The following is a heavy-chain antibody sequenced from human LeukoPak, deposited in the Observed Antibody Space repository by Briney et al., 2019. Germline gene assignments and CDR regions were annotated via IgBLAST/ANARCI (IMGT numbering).Heavy chain of an antibody. Sequence: ASVKVSCKASGYTFTSYGISWVRQAPGQGLEWMGWISAYNGNTNYAQKVQGRVTMTTDTSTSTAYMELRSLRSDDTAVYYCARVRYSSSWYVIKYYYYGMDVWGQGTTVTVSS. V-gene: IGHV1-18*01. J-gene: IGHJ6*02. CDR3: ARVRYSSSWYVIKYYYYGMDV. D-gene: IGHD6-13*01. CDR2: ISAYNGNT. CDR1: GYTFTSYG.